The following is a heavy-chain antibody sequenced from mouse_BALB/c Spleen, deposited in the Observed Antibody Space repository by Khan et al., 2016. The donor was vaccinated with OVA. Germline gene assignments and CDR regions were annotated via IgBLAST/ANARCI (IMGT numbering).Heavy chain of an antibody. Sequence: EVKLLESGPGLVKPSQSLSLTCTVTGYSITSDYAWNWIRQFPGNKLEWMGYIRYSGDTAYNPSLKSQISITRDTSKNQFFLHLNSVTTEDTATYCCAAMILYYYGSNFEEDYFDYWGQGTTLTVSS. J-gene: IGHJ2*01. V-gene: IGHV3-2*02. CDR3: AAMILYYYGSNFEEDYFDY. CDR1: GYSITSDYA. D-gene: IGHD1-1*01. CDR2: IRYSGDT.